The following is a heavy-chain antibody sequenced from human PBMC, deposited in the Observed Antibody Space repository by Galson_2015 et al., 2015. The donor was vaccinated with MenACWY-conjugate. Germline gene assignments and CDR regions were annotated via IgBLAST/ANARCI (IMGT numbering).Heavy chain of an antibody. CDR3: TRVGVYAIMGFDY. Sequence: SLRLSCAASGFTFGDYAMSWFRQAPGKGLEWVGFIRSKAYGGTTEYAASVKGRFTISRDDSKSIAYLQMNSLKTEDTAVYYCTRVGVYAIMGFDYWGQGTLVTVSS. D-gene: IGHD2-8*01. CDR1: GFTFGDYA. J-gene: IGHJ4*02. V-gene: IGHV3-49*03. CDR2: IRSKAYGGTT.